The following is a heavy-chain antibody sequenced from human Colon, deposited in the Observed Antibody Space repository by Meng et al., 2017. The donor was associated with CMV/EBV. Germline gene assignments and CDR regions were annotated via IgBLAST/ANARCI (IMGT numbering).Heavy chain of an antibody. CDR1: GFTFDTYG. D-gene: IGHD4-23*01. CDR3: ARVVKGGNYLEY. CDR2: ISISSYT. Sequence: GGSLRLSCVTSGFTFDTYGMSWVRQAPGKGPEWVSSISISSYTNYADSVKGRFTISRDNAKNSLYLQMNSLRAEDTAVYSCARVVKGGNYLEYWGQGTLVTVSS. V-gene: IGHV3-21*01. J-gene: IGHJ4*02.